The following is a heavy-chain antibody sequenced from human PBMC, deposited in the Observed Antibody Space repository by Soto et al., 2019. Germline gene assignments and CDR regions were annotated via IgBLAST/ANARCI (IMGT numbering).Heavy chain of an antibody. CDR1: GFTFSSYS. CDR3: ARGLWGYYYYMDV. D-gene: IGHD7-27*01. V-gene: IGHV3-48*01. Sequence: PGGSLRLSCAASGFTFSSYSMNWVRQAPGKGLEWVSYISSSSSTIYYADSVKGRFTISRDNAKNSLYLQMNSLRAEDTAVYYCARGLWGYYYYMDVWGKGTTVTVSS. J-gene: IGHJ6*03. CDR2: ISSSSSTI.